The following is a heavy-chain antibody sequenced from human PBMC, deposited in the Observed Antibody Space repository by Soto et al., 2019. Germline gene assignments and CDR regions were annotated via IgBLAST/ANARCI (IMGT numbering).Heavy chain of an antibody. J-gene: IGHJ6*02. CDR3: ARGRKTTVTTQYYYGMDV. V-gene: IGHV4-34*01. D-gene: IGHD4-17*01. CDR1: GGSFSGYY. CDR2: INHSGST. Sequence: QVQLQQWGAGLLKPSETLSLTCAVYGGSFSGYYWSWIRQPPGKGLEWIGEINHSGSTNYNPSLKSRVTISGDTSKNQFSLKLSAVTAADTAVYYCARGRKTTVTTQYYYGMDVWGQGTTVTVSS.